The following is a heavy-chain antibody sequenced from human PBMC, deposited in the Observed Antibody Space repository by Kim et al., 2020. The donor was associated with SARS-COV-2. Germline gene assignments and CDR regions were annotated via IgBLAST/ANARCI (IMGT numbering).Heavy chain of an antibody. V-gene: IGHV3-53*01. D-gene: IGHD3-10*01. CDR3: ARGSWDYYGSGSYPLDY. CDR2: IYRGGST. J-gene: IGHJ4*02. Sequence: LSLTCAASGFTVSNNYMSWVRPAPGKGLEWGSVIYRGGSTYYADSVKGRFTISRDNSKNTRYLQMNSLRAEDTAVFYCARGSWDYYGSGSYPLDYWGQGTLVTVSS. CDR1: GFTVSNNY.